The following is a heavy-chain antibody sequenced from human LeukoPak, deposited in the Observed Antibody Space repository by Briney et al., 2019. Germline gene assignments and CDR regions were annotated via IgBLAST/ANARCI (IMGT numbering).Heavy chain of an antibody. D-gene: IGHD3-22*01. V-gene: IGHV3-23*01. CDR3: AKEIDSSGYYYFPAPFDY. CDR2: ISGSGGST. J-gene: IGHJ4*02. CDR1: GFTFSNFW. Sequence: GGSLRLSCAASGFTFSNFWMHWVRQAPGKGLEWVSAISGSGGSTYYADSVKGRFTISRDNSKNTLYLQMNSLRAEDTAVYYCAKEIDSSGYYYFPAPFDYWGQGTLVTVSS.